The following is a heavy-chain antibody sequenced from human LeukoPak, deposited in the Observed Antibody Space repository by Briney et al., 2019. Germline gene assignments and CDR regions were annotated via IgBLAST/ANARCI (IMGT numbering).Heavy chain of an antibody. J-gene: IGHJ4*02. CDR1: GYRFTSTW. Sequence: GDSLKISCKGSGYRFTSTWIGWVRLMPGKGLEWMGTIYPIDSDTRYSPSFQGQVTISADKSISTAYLQWSSLRASDTAMYYCATVNSAHWFFDYWGQGTPVTVSS. D-gene: IGHD1-26*01. CDR3: ATVNSAHWFFDY. CDR2: IYPIDSDT. V-gene: IGHV5-51*03.